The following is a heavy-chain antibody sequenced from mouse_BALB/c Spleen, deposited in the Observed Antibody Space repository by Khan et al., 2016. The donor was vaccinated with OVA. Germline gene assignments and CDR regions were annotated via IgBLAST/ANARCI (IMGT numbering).Heavy chain of an antibody. J-gene: IGHJ2*01. V-gene: IGHV5-17*02. CDR1: GFTFSRFG. Sequence: EVQLLETGGGLVQPGGSRKLSCAAPGFTFSRFGMHWVRQAPEKGLEWVAYISSGSSTIHYADTVKGRFTISRDNPKNTLFLQMTSLRSEDTAMYYCAIDSNFDYWGQGTTLTVSS. CDR2: ISSGSSTI. CDR3: AIDSNFDY.